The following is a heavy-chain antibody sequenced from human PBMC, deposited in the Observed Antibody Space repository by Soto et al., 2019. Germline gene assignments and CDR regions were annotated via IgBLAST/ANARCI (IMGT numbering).Heavy chain of an antibody. V-gene: IGHV3-73*01. D-gene: IGHD2-8*01. CDR1: WFTVSGSA. CDR2: IRSKANSYAT. J-gene: IGHJ5*02. Sequence: PVGSLRLSCAASWFTVSGSAMHWVRQASGKGLEWVGRIRSKANSYATAYAASVKGRFTISRDDSKNTAYLQMNSLKTEDTAVYYCTIPRRYCTNGVCMVDWFDPWGQGTLVTVSS. CDR3: TIPRRYCTNGVCMVDWFDP.